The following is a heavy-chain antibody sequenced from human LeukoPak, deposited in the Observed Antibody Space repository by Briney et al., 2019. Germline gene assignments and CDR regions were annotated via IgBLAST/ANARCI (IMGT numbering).Heavy chain of an antibody. CDR1: GYTFTSYG. CDR3: ARDITGTTSNDY. CDR2: ISAYNGNT. V-gene: IGHV1-18*04. J-gene: IGHJ4*02. Sequence: GASVKVSCKASGYTFTSYGISWVRQAPGQGLECMGWISAYNGNTNYAQTLQGRVTMTTDTSTSTAYMELRSLRSDDTAVYYCARDITGTTSNDYWGQGTLVTVSS. D-gene: IGHD1-20*01.